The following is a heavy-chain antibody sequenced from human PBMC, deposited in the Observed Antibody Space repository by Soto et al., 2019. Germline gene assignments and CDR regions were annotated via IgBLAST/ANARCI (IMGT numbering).Heavy chain of an antibody. CDR3: AKWSWIPAAEGTSSGGRKIDV. Sequence: GGSLRLSCAASGFTFSSYAMCCVRQAPGKGLEWVSAISGSGGSTYYADSAKGRFTISRDNSKNTLYLQMNSLTAEDTAVYYCAKWSWIPAAEGTSSGGRKIDVWGKEIRVSVSS. J-gene: IGHJ6*01. CDR2: ISGSGGST. D-gene: IGHD5-18*01. CDR1: GFTFSSYA. V-gene: IGHV3-23*01.